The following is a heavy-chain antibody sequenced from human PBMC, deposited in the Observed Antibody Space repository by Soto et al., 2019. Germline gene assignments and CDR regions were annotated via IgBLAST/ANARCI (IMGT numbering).Heavy chain of an antibody. CDR3: ARDYGSGGFLPKWYPGMNV. Sequence: QPGGSLRLSCAASGFTFKQHWMSWVRQPPGKGLEWVASIKQDGSATYYVDSLKGRFTISRDNSKNSLDLQMNSLRVEDTAVYYCARDYGSGGFLPKWYPGMNVWGQGTTVTVSS. D-gene: IGHD3-10*01. CDR1: GFTFKQHW. CDR2: IKQDGSAT. J-gene: IGHJ6*02. V-gene: IGHV3-7*01.